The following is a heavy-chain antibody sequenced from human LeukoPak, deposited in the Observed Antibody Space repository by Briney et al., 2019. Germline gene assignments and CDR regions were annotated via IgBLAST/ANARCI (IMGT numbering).Heavy chain of an antibody. D-gene: IGHD3-22*01. Sequence: QAGGSLRLSCAASGFTFSSSAMSWVRQAPGKGLEWVSSISGSGSGGSTYYADSVKGRFTISRDNSKNTLYLQMNSLRAEDTAVYYCAKSNGYGLIDIWGQGTMVTVSS. CDR3: AKSNGYGLIDI. CDR1: GFTFSSSA. CDR2: ISGSGSGGST. J-gene: IGHJ3*02. V-gene: IGHV3-23*01.